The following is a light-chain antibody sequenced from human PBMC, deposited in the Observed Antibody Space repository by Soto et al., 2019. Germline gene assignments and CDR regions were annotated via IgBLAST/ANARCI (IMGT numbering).Light chain of an antibody. CDR2: AAS. V-gene: IGKV1-39*01. Sequence: DIQMTQSPSTLSASVVDTVTVTCRASQSISSYLNWYQQKPGKAPKLLIYAASSLQSGVPSRFSGSGSGTDFTLTISSLQPEDFATYYCQQSYSTRITFGQGTRLEIK. CDR1: QSISSY. J-gene: IGKJ5*01. CDR3: QQSYSTRIT.